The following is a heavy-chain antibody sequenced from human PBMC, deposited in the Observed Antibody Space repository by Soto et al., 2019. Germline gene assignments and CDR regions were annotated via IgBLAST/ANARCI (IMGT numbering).Heavy chain of an antibody. Sequence: EVQLVESGGGLVKPGGSLRLSCAASGFTFSNARMSWVRQAPGKGLEWVGRIKSKTDGGTTDYAAPVKGRFTISRDDSKNTLYLQMNSLKTEDTAVYYCTTDAMEYSSSSGAFDIWGQGTMVTVSS. CDR2: IKSKTDGGTT. V-gene: IGHV3-15*01. CDR3: TTDAMEYSSSSGAFDI. J-gene: IGHJ3*02. D-gene: IGHD6-6*01. CDR1: GFTFSNAR.